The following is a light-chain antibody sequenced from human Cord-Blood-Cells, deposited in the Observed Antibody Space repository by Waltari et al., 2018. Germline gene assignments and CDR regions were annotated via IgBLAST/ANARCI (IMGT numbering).Light chain of an antibody. CDR3: QQRSNWPLT. CDR1: QSVSSY. Sequence: EIVLTQSPATLSLSPGERATLSCRASQSVSSYLAWYQQKPGPAPRLLIDDASNMATGIPARFSGSGSGTDFTLTISSLEPEDFAVYYCQQRSNWPLTFGGGTKVEIK. J-gene: IGKJ4*01. V-gene: IGKV3-11*01. CDR2: DAS.